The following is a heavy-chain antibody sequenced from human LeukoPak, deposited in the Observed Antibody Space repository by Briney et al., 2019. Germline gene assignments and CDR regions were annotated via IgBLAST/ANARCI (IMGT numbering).Heavy chain of an antibody. Sequence: GVLRLSCAASGFTFPTFWMAWVRQAPGKGLEWVAKIKEDGSEKDYVDSVKGRFTIYRDNAKNSLHLQMNYLRAEDTAVYYCARMQMDTGYRPFDIWGQGTMVAVSS. D-gene: IGHD5-24*01. CDR3: ARMQMDTGYRPFDI. J-gene: IGHJ3*02. V-gene: IGHV3-7*01. CDR1: GFTFPTFW. CDR2: IKEDGSEK.